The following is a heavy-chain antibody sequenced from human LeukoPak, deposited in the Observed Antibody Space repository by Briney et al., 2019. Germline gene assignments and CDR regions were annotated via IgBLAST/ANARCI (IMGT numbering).Heavy chain of an antibody. CDR3: ARDLLSDYYDSSGEVF. CDR2: MNPNSGNT. Sequence: ASVKVSCKASGYTFTSYDINWVRQATGQGLEWMGWMNPNSGNTGYAQKFQGRVTITRNTSISTAYMELSSLRSEDTAVYYCARDLLSDYYDSSGEVFWGQGTLVTVSS. J-gene: IGHJ4*02. D-gene: IGHD3-22*01. V-gene: IGHV1-8*03. CDR1: GYTFTSYD.